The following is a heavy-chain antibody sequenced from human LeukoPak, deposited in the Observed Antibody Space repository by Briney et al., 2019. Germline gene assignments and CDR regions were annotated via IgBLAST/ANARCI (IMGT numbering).Heavy chain of an antibody. CDR1: GFTFSSYW. J-gene: IGHJ4*02. CDR2: ISSSSSTI. D-gene: IGHD3-16*01. Sequence: PGGSLRLSCAASGFTFSSYWMSWVRQAPGKGLEWVSYISSSSSTIYYADSVKGRFTISRDNAKNSLYLQMNSLRAEDTAVYYCARSAGRGLADYWGQGTLVTVSS. CDR3: ARSAGRGLADY. V-gene: IGHV3-48*04.